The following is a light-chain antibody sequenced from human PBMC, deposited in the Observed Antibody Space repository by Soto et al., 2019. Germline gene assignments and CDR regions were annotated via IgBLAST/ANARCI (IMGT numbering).Light chain of an antibody. CDR1: QSVSSNY. Sequence: EIVLTQSPGTLSLSPGERATLSCRASQSVSSNYLAWHQQKPGQAPRLLIYGASRRATGIPDRFSGSGSGTDFTLTITRLEPEDCAVYYCQQYGSSPFTFGPGTKVDIK. J-gene: IGKJ3*01. V-gene: IGKV3-20*01. CDR2: GAS. CDR3: QQYGSSPFT.